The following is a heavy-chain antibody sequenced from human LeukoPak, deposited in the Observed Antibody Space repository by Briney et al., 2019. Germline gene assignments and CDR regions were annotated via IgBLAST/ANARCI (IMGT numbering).Heavy chain of an antibody. Sequence: SETLSLTCTVSGGSISSSSYYWGWIRQPPGKGLEWIGSIYYSGSTYYNPSLKSRVTISVDTSKNQFSLKLSSVTAADTAVYYCARARGIGPYYYGMDVWGQGTTVTVSS. D-gene: IGHD6-13*01. CDR2: IYYSGST. J-gene: IGHJ6*02. CDR1: GGSISSSSYY. CDR3: ARARGIGPYYYGMDV. V-gene: IGHV4-39*01.